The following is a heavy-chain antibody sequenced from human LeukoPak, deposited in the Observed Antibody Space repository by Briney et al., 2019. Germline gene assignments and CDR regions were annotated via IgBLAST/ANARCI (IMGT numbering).Heavy chain of an antibody. V-gene: IGHV4-39*01. Sequence: PSETLSLTCTVSGGSISSSSYYWGWIRQPPGKGLEWIGSIYYSGSTYYNPSLKSRVTISVDTSKNQFSLKLSSVTAADTAVYYCASQGAMVRGVIGYWGRGTLVTVSS. J-gene: IGHJ4*02. CDR3: ASQGAMVRGVIGY. D-gene: IGHD3-10*01. CDR2: IYYSGST. CDR1: GGSISSSSYY.